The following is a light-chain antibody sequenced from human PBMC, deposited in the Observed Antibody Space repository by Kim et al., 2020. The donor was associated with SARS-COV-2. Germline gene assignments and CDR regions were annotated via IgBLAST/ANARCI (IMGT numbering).Light chain of an antibody. J-gene: IGLJ3*02. CDR1: SIDVGGYNY. CDR3: SSYTSSRTWV. CDR2: DVS. V-gene: IGLV2-14*04. Sequence: GQAITISCTGTSIDVGGYNYVSWYQQHPGKAPKLMLFDVSQRPSGVSNRFSGSKSGNTASLTISGLQAEDEADYHCSSYTSSRTWVFGGGTQLTVL.